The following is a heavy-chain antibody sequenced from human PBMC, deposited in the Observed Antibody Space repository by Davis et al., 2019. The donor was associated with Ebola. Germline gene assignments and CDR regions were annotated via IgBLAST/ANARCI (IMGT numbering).Heavy chain of an antibody. Sequence: SETLSLTCAVYGGSFSGYYWSWIRQPPGKGLEWIGEINHSGSTNYNPSLKSRVTISVDTSKNQFSLKLSSVTAADTAVYYCARARYYGMDVWGKGTTVTVSS. CDR1: GGSFSGYY. J-gene: IGHJ6*04. CDR3: ARARYYGMDV. CDR2: INHSGST. V-gene: IGHV4-34*01.